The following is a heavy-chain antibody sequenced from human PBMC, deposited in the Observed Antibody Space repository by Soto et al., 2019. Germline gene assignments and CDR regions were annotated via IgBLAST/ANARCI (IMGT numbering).Heavy chain of an antibody. V-gene: IGHV3-74*01. CDR2: ITSDGTIT. CDR3: ARGGCSSTSCLVS. D-gene: IGHD2-2*01. J-gene: IGHJ5*02. CDR1: GFTFSKYY. Sequence: GGSLRLSCAASGFTFSKYYMHWVRQVPGKGLVWVSMITSDGTITNYADFVRGRFTISRDNAKNTLSLQMNSLSPEDTAVYYCARGGCSSTSCLVSWGQGTLVTV.